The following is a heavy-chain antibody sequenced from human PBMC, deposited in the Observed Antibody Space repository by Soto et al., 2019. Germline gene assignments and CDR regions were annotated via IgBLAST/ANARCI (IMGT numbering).Heavy chain of an antibody. CDR1: GFTFSSYA. CDR3: AKASLDTAMVAEYYFDY. D-gene: IGHD5-18*01. Sequence: GGSLRLSCAASGFTFSSYAMSWVRQAPGKGLEWVSAISGSGGSTYYADSVKGRFTISRDNSKNTLYLQMNSLRAEDTAVYYCAKASLDTAMVAEYYFDYWGQGTLVTVSS. V-gene: IGHV3-23*01. CDR2: ISGSGGST. J-gene: IGHJ4*02.